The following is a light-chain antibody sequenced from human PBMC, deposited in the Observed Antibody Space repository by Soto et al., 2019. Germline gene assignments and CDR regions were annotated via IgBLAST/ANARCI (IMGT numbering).Light chain of an antibody. V-gene: IGKV1-16*02. CDR3: QQYASYPLT. CDR1: QAITNY. Sequence: DIQMTQSPSSLSASVGDRVTITCRASQAITNYLAWFQQKPGKAPKSLIYAASVLQSGVPSKFSGSGSGTYFTLTISSLQPEDVATYYCQQYASYPLTFGGGTMVEIK. J-gene: IGKJ4*01. CDR2: AAS.